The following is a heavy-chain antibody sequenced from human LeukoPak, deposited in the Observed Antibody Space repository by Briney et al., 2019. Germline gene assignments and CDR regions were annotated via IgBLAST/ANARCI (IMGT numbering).Heavy chain of an antibody. V-gene: IGHV4-59*08. CDR2: IYYSGST. D-gene: IGHD6-25*01. CDR3: ARQNSGARLNV. CDR1: GDSMSSYY. Sequence: SETLSLTCTVSGDSMSSYYWSWIRQPPGKGLEWIGHIYYSGSTDYNPSLKSRLTISVDTSKNQFSLQLSSVTAADTAVYFCARQNSGARLNVWGQGTTVTVSS. J-gene: IGHJ6*02.